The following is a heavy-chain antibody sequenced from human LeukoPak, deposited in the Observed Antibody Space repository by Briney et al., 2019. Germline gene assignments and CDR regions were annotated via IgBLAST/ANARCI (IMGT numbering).Heavy chain of an antibody. D-gene: IGHD6-19*01. V-gene: IGHV3-30*04. CDR1: GFTFSIYA. CDR2: ISYDGSNK. J-gene: IGHJ4*02. CDR3: ARGGWYNRPSFDY. Sequence: GGSLRLSCAASGFTFSIYAMHWVRQAPGKGLEWVAVISYDGSNKYYADSVKGRFTISRDNSKNTLYLQMNSLRAEDTAVYYCARGGWYNRPSFDYWGQGTLVTVSS.